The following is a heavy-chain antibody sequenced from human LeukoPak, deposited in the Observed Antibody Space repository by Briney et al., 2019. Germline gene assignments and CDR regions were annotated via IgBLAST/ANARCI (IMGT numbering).Heavy chain of an antibody. V-gene: IGHV3-30-3*01. J-gene: IGHJ4*02. CDR2: ISYDGSNK. Sequence: GGSLRLSCAASGFTFSSYAMHWVRQAPGKGLEWVAVISYDGSNKYYADSVKGRFTISRDNSKNTLYLQMNSLRAEDTAVYYCARDVGSSSPTSFDYWGQGTLVTVS. CDR3: ARDVGSSSPTSFDY. CDR1: GFTFSSYA. D-gene: IGHD6-6*01.